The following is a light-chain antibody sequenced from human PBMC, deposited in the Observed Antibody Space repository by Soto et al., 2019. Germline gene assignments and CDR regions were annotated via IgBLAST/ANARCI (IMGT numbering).Light chain of an antibody. CDR1: SSDVGGYNY. J-gene: IGLJ2*01. CDR3: CSYAGSYTVV. V-gene: IGLV2-11*01. Sequence: QSALTQPRSVSGSPGQLVTISCTGTSSDVGGYNYVSWYQQHPGKAPKLMIYDVNKRPSGVPDRFSGSKSGNTASLTISGLQAEDEADYYCCSYAGSYTVVFGGGTKLTVL. CDR2: DVN.